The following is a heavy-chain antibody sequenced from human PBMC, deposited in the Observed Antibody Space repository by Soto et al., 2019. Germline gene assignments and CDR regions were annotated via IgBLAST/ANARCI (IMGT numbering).Heavy chain of an antibody. D-gene: IGHD4-17*01. CDR3: AKNVDYGDYMYYFDY. CDR2: ISYDGSNK. Sequence: QVQLVESGGGVVQPGRSLRLSCAASGFTFSSYGMHGVRQAPGKGLEWVAVISYDGSNKYYADSVKGRFTISRDNSKNTLYLQMNSLRAEDTAVYYCAKNVDYGDYMYYFDYWGQGTLVTVSS. V-gene: IGHV3-30*18. CDR1: GFTFSSYG. J-gene: IGHJ4*02.